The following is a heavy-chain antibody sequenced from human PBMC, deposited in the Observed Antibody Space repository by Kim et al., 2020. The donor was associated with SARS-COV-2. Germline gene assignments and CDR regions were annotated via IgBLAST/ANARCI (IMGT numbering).Heavy chain of an antibody. V-gene: IGHV1-69*01. CDR3: ARDLKVELKNWFDP. J-gene: IGHJ5*02. D-gene: IGHD1-7*01. Sequence: YAQKFQGRVTITADESATTAYMELSGLSSEDTAVYYCARDLKVELKNWFDPWGQGTLVTVAS.